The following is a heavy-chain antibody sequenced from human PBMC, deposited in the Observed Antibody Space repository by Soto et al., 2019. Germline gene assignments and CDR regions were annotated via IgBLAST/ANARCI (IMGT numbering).Heavy chain of an antibody. J-gene: IGHJ5*02. Sequence: QVQLVQSGAEVKKPGSSVKVSCKASGGTFSSYAISWVRQAPGQGLEWMGGIIPIFGTANYAQKFQGRVTITADESTSTAYMELSSLRSEDTAVYYCAHNPHTTTLVKIAAPRPPTHINWFDPWGQGTLVTVSS. D-gene: IGHD6-13*01. CDR1: GGTFSSYA. CDR2: IIPIFGTA. CDR3: AHNPHTTTLVKIAAPRPPTHINWFDP. V-gene: IGHV1-69*01.